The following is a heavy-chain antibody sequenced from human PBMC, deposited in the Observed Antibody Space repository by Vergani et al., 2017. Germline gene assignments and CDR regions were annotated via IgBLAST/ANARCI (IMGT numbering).Heavy chain of an antibody. D-gene: IGHD5-12*01. CDR2: IYPGDSDT. Sequence: EVQLVQSGAEVKKPGESLKISCKGSGYSFTSYWIGWVRQMPGKGLEWMGIIYPGDSDTRYSPSFQGQVTISADKSISTAYLQWSSLKASDTAMYYCAREEVATTPYYYYYMDVWGKGTTVTVSS. CDR1: GYSFTSYW. CDR3: AREEVATTPYYYYYMDV. J-gene: IGHJ6*03. V-gene: IGHV5-51*01.